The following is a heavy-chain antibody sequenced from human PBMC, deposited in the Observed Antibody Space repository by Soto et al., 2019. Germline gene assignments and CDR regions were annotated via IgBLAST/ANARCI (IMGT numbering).Heavy chain of an antibody. Sequence: GGSLRLSCAASGFTFSSYAMHWVRQAPGKGLEWVAVISYDGSNKYYADSVKGRFTISRDNSKNTQYLQMNSLRAEDTAVYYCARDVGIAAAPVGYWGQGTLVTVSS. V-gene: IGHV3-30-3*01. D-gene: IGHD6-13*01. CDR3: ARDVGIAAAPVGY. J-gene: IGHJ4*02. CDR1: GFTFSSYA. CDR2: ISYDGSNK.